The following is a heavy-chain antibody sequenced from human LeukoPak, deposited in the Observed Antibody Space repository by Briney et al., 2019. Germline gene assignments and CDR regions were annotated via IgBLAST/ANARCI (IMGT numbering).Heavy chain of an antibody. CDR3: AREAYYDSSGYDY. V-gene: IGHV3-74*03. D-gene: IGHD3-22*01. J-gene: IGHJ4*02. CDR2: IKNDESG. Sequence: GGSLRLSCAASGFAFNVAWMHWVREAPGKGLVWVSVIKNDESGRGTAYADSVKGRFTISRDNAKNSLYLQMNSLRDEDTAVYYCAREAYYDSSGYDYWGQGTLVTVSS. CDR1: GFAFNVAW.